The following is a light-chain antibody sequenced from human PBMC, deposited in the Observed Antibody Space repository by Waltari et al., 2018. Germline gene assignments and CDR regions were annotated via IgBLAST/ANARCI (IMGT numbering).Light chain of an antibody. Sequence: QSVLTQPPSASATPGQRGTTPCTGSTSTSGNNYISWYQQLPGTAPKLLIYKNNQRPSGVPDRFSGSQSGTSASLAISGLRSEDEADYYCAAWDDSLSGVSFGGGTKLTVL. CDR1: TSTSGNNY. J-gene: IGLJ2*01. CDR2: KNN. CDR3: AAWDDSLSGVS. V-gene: IGLV1-47*01.